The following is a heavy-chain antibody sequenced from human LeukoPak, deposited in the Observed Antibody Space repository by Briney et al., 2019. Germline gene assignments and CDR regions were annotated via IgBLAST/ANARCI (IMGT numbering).Heavy chain of an antibody. J-gene: IGHJ3*02. V-gene: IGHV4-39*01. CDR1: GGSISSSSYY. CDR3: ARHVIAVAGGAFDI. D-gene: IGHD6-19*01. CDR2: IYYSGST. Sequence: PSETLSLTCTVSGGSISSSSYYWGWIRQPPGKGLEWIGSIYYSGSTYYNPSLKSRVTISVDTSKNQFSLKLSSVTAADTAVYYCARHVIAVAGGAFDIWGQGTMVTVSS.